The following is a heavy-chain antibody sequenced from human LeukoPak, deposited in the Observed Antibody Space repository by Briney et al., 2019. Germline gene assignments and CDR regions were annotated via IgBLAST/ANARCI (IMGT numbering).Heavy chain of an antibody. J-gene: IGHJ4*02. V-gene: IGHV3-21*01. Sequence: PGGSLRLSCAASGFTFSSYSMNWVRQAPGKGLEWVSSISSSSSYIYYADSVKGRFTISRDNAKNSLYLQMNSLRAEDTAVYCCARDPYLGYCSGGSCYNYWGQGTLVTVSS. CDR1: GFTFSSYS. CDR2: ISSSSSYI. D-gene: IGHD2-15*01. CDR3: ARDPYLGYCSGGSCYNY.